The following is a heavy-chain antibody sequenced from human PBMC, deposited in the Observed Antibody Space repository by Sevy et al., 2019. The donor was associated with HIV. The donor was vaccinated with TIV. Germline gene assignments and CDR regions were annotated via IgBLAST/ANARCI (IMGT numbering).Heavy chain of an antibody. V-gene: IGHV3-21*01. J-gene: IGHJ5*01. D-gene: IGHD6-6*01. CDR1: AFTFGRYT. CDR2: ISSNSYYI. CDR3: ARDGGMGSSSSDWFDS. Sequence: GVSPRLSCAASAFTFGRYTMNWVRQAPGKGLEWVSSISSNSYYIYYSDSVKGRFTISRDNAKNSLDLQMNSLRAEDTAVYYCARDGGMGSSSSDWFDSWGQGTLVTVSS.